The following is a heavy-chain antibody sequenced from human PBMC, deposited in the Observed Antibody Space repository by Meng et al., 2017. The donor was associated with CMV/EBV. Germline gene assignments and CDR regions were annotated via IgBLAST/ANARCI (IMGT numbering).Heavy chain of an antibody. CDR3: ARDGQTNDFWSGQYYYYYYGMDV. Sequence: SETLSLTCTVSGGSISSSSYYWGWIRQPPGKGLEWIGSIYYSGGTYYNPSLKSRVTISVDTSKNQFSLKLSSVTAADTAVYYCARDGQTNDFWSGQYYYYYYGMDVWGQGTTVTVSS. CDR2: IYYSGGT. D-gene: IGHD3-3*01. CDR1: GGSISSSSYY. J-gene: IGHJ6*02. V-gene: IGHV4-39*07.